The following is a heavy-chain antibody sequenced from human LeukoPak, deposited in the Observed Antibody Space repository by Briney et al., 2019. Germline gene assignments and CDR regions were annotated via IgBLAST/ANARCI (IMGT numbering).Heavy chain of an antibody. CDR1: GFTFSSFA. V-gene: IGHV3-23*01. CDR3: VKSGSYYNEPYYFDY. D-gene: IGHD3-10*01. CDR2: ISGSGGST. Sequence: GGSLRLSCAASGFTFSSFAMSWVRQAPGKGLEWVSAISGSGGSTFYADSVKGRFTISRDNSQNTLYLQMSSLRAEDTAVYYCVKSGSYYNEPYYFDYWGQGTLVTVST. J-gene: IGHJ4*02.